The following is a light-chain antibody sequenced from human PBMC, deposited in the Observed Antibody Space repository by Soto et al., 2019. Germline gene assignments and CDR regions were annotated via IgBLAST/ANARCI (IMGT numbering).Light chain of an antibody. J-gene: IGKJ4*01. Sequence: EIVMTQSPGTLSVSPGERATLSCRASQSVSSNLAWYQQKPGQAPRLLIYGASTRATGIPARFSGSRSGTEFTLTISSLQSEDFATYYCQQANSFPLTFGGGTKVEIK. CDR2: GAS. CDR1: QSVSSN. V-gene: IGKV3-15*01. CDR3: QQANSFPLT.